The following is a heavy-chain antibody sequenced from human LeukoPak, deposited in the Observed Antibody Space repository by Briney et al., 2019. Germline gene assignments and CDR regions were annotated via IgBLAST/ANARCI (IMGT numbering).Heavy chain of an antibody. V-gene: IGHV5-51*01. Sequence: GESLKISCKASGYRLTYYWIAWVRQMPGKGLEWMGIIYPYDSHTRYSPSFQGQVTISADKSISTAYLQWSSLKASDTAMYYCARLPNSGGDLTWFDPWGQGTLVTVSS. CDR1: GYRLTYYW. CDR3: ARLPNSGGDLTWFDP. J-gene: IGHJ5*02. D-gene: IGHD3-10*01. CDR2: IYPYDSHT.